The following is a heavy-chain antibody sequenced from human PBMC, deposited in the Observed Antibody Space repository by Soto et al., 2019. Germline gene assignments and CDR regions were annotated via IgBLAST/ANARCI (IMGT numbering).Heavy chain of an antibody. Sequence: GASLKISCKGSGYSFTSYWIGWVRQMPGKGLEWMGIIFRGGSDTRYSPSFQGQVPISADKSISSAYLQWSSLKASDTAMYYCARHTAWELRVSYYYGMDVWGQGTTVTVSS. D-gene: IGHD1-26*01. CDR2: IFRGGSDT. V-gene: IGHV5-51*01. CDR3: ARHTAWELRVSYYYGMDV. CDR1: GYSFTSYW. J-gene: IGHJ6*02.